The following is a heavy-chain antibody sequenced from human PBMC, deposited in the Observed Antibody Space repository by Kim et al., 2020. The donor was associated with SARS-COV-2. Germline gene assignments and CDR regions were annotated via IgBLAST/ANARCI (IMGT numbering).Heavy chain of an antibody. CDR3: ARSGNVDNAFGI. CDR2: ISSRGESI. V-gene: IGHV3-11*01. J-gene: IGHJ4*02. CDR1: GLSFSDSY. Sequence: GGSLRLSCAASGLSFSDSYMNWVRQAPGKGLEWLSFISSRGESIFYADSVEGRFTISRDNAKNSLYLQMNYLRDEDTAVYYCARSGNVDNAFGIWGQG. D-gene: IGHD1-1*01.